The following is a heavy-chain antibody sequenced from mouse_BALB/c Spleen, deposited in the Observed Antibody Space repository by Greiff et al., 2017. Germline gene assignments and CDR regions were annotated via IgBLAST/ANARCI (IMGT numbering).Heavy chain of an antibody. D-gene: IGHD2-3*01. J-gene: IGHJ2*01. CDR3: ARDRGDGYYYFDY. Sequence: VQLVESGPGLVAPSQSLSITCTVSGFSLTSYGVHWVRQPPGKGLEWLGVIWAGGSTNYNSALMSRLSISKDNSKSQVFLKMNSLQTDDTAMYYCARDRGDGYYYFDYWGQGTTLTVSS. CDR2: IWAGGST. CDR1: GFSLTSYG. V-gene: IGHV2-9*02.